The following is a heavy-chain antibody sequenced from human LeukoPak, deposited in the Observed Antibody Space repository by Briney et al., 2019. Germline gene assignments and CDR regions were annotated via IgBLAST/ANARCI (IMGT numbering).Heavy chain of an antibody. CDR1: GYTFTGYY. Sequence: ASVKVSCKASGYTFTGYYMHWVRQAPGQGLEWMGWINPNSGGTNYAQKFQGRVTMTRDTSISTAYMELSRLRSDDTAVYYCARDEYYYDSSGYYRSDYWGQRTLVTVSS. V-gene: IGHV1-2*02. J-gene: IGHJ4*02. CDR2: INPNSGGT. CDR3: ARDEYYYDSSGYYRSDY. D-gene: IGHD3-22*01.